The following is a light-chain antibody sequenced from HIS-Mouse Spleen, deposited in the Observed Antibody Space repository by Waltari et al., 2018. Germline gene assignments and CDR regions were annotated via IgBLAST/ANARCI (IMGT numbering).Light chain of an antibody. CDR2: DDS. J-gene: IGLJ1*01. V-gene: IGLV3-21*02. CDR1: NIRSKS. Sequence: SYVLTQPPSVSVAPGQTARITCGGNNIRSKSVHWYQQKPGQAPGLVVYDDSDRPSGIPERFSGSNSGNTATLTISRVEAGDEADYYCQVWDSSSDRVFGTGTKVTVL. CDR3: QVWDSSSDRV.